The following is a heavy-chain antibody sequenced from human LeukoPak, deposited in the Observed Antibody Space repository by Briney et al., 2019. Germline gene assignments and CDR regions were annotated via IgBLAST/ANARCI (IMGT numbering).Heavy chain of an antibody. CDR2: NHPSDSYT. V-gene: IGHV5-10-1*01. J-gene: IGHJ6*02. CDR3: ARHEITVGARGYYYYGMDV. D-gene: IGHD3-10*01. CDR1: GYIFTNYL. Sequence: GESPKISCKCSGYIFTNYLISWVRQMPGKGLEWMGRNHPSDSYTNYSPSFQGHVTISADKYNSTAYLQWSSLKDSDTAMYYCARHEITVGARGYYYYGMDVWGQGTTVTVSS.